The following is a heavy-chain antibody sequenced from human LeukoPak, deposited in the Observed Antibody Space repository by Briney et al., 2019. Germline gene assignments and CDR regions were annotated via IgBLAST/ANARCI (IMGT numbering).Heavy chain of an antibody. Sequence: GGSLRLSCAASGFTFSNYAMNWVRQAPGKGLEWVSGISGSGVSIYYADSVKGRFTISRDNSKNTLYLQMNSLRAEDTAVYYCASQIAAASFDYWGQGTLVTVSS. J-gene: IGHJ4*02. CDR3: ASQIAAASFDY. V-gene: IGHV3-23*01. D-gene: IGHD6-13*01. CDR1: GFTFSNYA. CDR2: ISGSGVSI.